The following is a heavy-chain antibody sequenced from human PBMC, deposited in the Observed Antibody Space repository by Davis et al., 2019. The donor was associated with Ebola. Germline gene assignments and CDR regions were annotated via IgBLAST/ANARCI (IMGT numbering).Heavy chain of an antibody. CDR2: IRSKANSYTT. CDR1: GFTFSGSA. V-gene: IGHV3-73*01. Sequence: PGGSLRPSCAASGFTFSGSAMHWVRQPSGNGLEWVGRIRSKANSYTTAYAASVKGRFTISRDDSKNTAYLQMNSLKTEDTAVYYCSSRPSRGSGGDYWGQGTLVTVSS. J-gene: IGHJ4*02. CDR3: SSRPSRGSGGDY. D-gene: IGHD6-19*01.